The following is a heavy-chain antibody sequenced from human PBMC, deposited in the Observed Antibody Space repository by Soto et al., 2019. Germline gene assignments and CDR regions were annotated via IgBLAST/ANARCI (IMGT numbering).Heavy chain of an antibody. CDR1: GFTFSDYY. CDR3: VKDTLYCSSTSFDAPYYYGMDV. D-gene: IGHD2-2*01. Sequence: GGSLRLSCAASGFTFSDYYMSWIRQAPGKGLEWVSYISSSSSYTNYADSVKGRFTISRDNAKNSLYLQMNSLRAEDTAVYYCVKDTLYCSSTSFDAPYYYGMDVWGQGTTVTVSS. CDR2: ISSSSSYT. J-gene: IGHJ6*02. V-gene: IGHV3-11*06.